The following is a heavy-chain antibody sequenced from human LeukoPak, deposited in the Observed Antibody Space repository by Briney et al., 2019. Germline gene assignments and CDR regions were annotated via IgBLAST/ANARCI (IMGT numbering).Heavy chain of an antibody. Sequence: GGSLRLSCAASGFTFSNYWMHWVRQAPGKGLVWVSRISRDGSSTSYADSVKGRFTISRDNAKNTLYLQMNSLRAEDTAVYYCARPGGRATADYWGQGTLVTVSS. J-gene: IGHJ4*02. V-gene: IGHV3-74*01. CDR3: ARPGGRATADY. D-gene: IGHD3-16*01. CDR1: GFTFSNYW. CDR2: ISRDGSST.